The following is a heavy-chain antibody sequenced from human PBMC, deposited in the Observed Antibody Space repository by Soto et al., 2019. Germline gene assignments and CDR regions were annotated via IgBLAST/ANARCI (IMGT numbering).Heavy chain of an antibody. CDR2: IYYSGST. D-gene: IGHD2-2*01. V-gene: IGHV4-31*03. J-gene: IGHJ6*02. CDR3: ARETIVVVPAARYYYGMDV. CDR1: GGSISSGGYY. Sequence: QVQLQESGPGLVKPSQTLSLTCTVSGGSISSGGYYWSWIRQHPGKGLEWIGYIYYSGSTYYNPSLKSRVTISVDTSKNQFSLKLSSVTAADTAVYYCARETIVVVPAARYYYGMDVWGQGTTVTVSS.